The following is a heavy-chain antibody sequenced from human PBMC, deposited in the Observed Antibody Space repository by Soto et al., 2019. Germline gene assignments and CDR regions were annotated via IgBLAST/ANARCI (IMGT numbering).Heavy chain of an antibody. J-gene: IGHJ4*02. CDR2: INVGNGDT. CDR3: ARDPGTGSALRAYHFDY. D-gene: IGHD1-1*01. Sequence: GASVKVSCKASGYPFTTYALHWVRQAPGQRLEWMGWINVGNGDTKYSQKFQGRVSITRDTSASTAYMELSSLRSEDTSVYYCARDPGTGSALRAYHFDYWGQGTLVTVS. CDR1: GYPFTTYA. V-gene: IGHV1-3*01.